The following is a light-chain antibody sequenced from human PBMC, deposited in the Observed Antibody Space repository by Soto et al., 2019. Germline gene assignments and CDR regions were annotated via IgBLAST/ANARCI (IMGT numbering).Light chain of an antibody. J-gene: IGLJ1*01. Sequence: QSALTQPASVSGSPGQSITISCTGTSSDVGGYKYVSWYQQHPGKAPKLMIYDIRNRPSGVSNRFSGSKSGNTASLTISGLQAEDEADYYCSSYTSSSTRVFGTGTKVTVL. CDR2: DIR. CDR1: SSDVGGYKY. V-gene: IGLV2-14*03. CDR3: SSYTSSSTRV.